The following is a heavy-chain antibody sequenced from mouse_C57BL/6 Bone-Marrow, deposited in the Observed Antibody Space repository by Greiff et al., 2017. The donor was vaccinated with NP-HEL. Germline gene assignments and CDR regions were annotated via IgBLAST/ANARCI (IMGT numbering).Heavy chain of an antibody. J-gene: IGHJ2*01. V-gene: IGHV5-4*03. Sequence: EVMLVESGGGLVKPGGSLKLSCAASGFTFSSYAMSWVRQTPEKRLEWVATISDGGSYTYYPDNVKGRFTISRDNAKNNLYLQMSHLKSEDTAMYYCARNYYGSSHFFDYWGQGTTLTVSS. CDR1: GFTFSSYA. D-gene: IGHD1-1*01. CDR2: ISDGGSYT. CDR3: ARNYYGSSHFFDY.